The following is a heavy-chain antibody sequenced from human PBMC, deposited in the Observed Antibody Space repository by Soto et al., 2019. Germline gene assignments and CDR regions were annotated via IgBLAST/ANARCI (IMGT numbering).Heavy chain of an antibody. V-gene: IGHV4-34*01. D-gene: IGHD3-22*01. CDR3: ARTNYYDSSGYYYAPFYYHYGMDV. Sequence: PSETLSLTCAVYGGSFSGYYWSWIRQPPGKGLEWIGEINHSGSTNYNPSLKSRVTISVDTSKNQFSLKLSSVTAADTAVYYCARTNYYDSSGYYYAPFYYHYGMDVWGQGTTVTVAS. CDR1: GGSFSGYY. CDR2: INHSGST. J-gene: IGHJ6*02.